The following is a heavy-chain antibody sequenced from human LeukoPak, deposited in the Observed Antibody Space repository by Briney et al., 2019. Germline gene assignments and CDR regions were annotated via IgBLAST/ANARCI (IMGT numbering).Heavy chain of an antibody. J-gene: IGHJ4*02. CDR3: AAVVSYDSSGQRNKLRDY. CDR1: GFTFTSSA. Sequence: SVKVSCKASGFTFTSSAMQWVRQARGQRLEWIGWIVVGSGNTNYAQKFQERVTITRDMSTSTAYMELSSLRSEDTAVYYCAAVVSYDSSGQRNKLRDYWGQGTLVTVSS. D-gene: IGHD3-22*01. V-gene: IGHV1-58*02. CDR2: IVVGSGNT.